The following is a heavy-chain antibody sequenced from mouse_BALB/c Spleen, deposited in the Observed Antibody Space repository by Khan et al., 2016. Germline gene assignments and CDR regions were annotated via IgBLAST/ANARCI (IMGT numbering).Heavy chain of an antibody. CDR2: INSDGGST. CDR1: GFTFSSYG. Sequence: EVELVESGGGLVQPGGSLKLSCAASGFTFSSYGMSWVRQTPDKRLELVANINSDGGSTYNPDSVKGRVTISRDNDKNTLYLQMSRLKSEDTAMYYCASVFTTVVPAIADWGQGTSVTVSS. J-gene: IGHJ4*01. V-gene: IGHV5-6-3*01. CDR3: ASVFTTVVPAIAD. D-gene: IGHD1-1*01.